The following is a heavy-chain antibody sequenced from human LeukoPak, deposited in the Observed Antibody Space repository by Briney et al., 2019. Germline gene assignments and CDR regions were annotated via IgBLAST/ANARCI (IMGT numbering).Heavy chain of an antibody. CDR2: IYYSGST. CDR1: GGSISSGDYY. Sequence: SQTLSPTCTVSGGSISSGDYYWSWIRQSPGKGLEWIGYIYYSGSTYYNPSLKSRVTISVDTSKNQFSLKLSSVTAADTAVYYCAGNLVATSSIDYWGQGTLVTVSS. CDR3: AGNLVATSSIDY. J-gene: IGHJ4*02. V-gene: IGHV4-30-4*08. D-gene: IGHD5-12*01.